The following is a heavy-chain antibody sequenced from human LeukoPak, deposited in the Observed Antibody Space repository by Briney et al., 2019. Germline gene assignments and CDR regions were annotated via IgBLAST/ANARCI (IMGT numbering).Heavy chain of an antibody. J-gene: IGHJ5*02. CDR2: INHSGST. CDR1: GGSFSGYY. Sequence: PSETLSLTCAVYGGSFSGYYWSWIRQPPGKGLKWIGEINHSGSTNYNPSLKSRVTISVDTSKNQFSLKLSSVTAADTAVYYCARVGYYYDSSGHRNWFDPWGQGTLVTVSS. CDR3: ARVGYYYDSSGHRNWFDP. V-gene: IGHV4-34*01. D-gene: IGHD3-22*01.